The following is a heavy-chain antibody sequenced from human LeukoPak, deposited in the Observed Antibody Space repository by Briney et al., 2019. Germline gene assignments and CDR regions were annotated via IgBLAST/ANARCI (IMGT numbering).Heavy chain of an antibody. CDR2: ISAYNGNT. CDR1: GYTFTSYG. Sequence: ASVKVSCKASGYTFTSYGISWVRQAPGQGLEWMGWISAYNGNTNYAQKLQGRVTMTTDTSTSTAYRELRSLRSDDTAVYYCASLYYYDSSGYPYYFDYWGQGTLVTVSS. V-gene: IGHV1-18*01. CDR3: ASLYYYDSSGYPYYFDY. J-gene: IGHJ4*02. D-gene: IGHD3-22*01.